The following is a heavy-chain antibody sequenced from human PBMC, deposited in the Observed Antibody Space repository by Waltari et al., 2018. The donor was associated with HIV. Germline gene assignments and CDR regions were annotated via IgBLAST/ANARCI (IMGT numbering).Heavy chain of an antibody. V-gene: IGHV2-26*01. CDR3: ARILRPGPMTTSVDY. CDR1: GFSLSNARMG. CDR2: IFSNDEK. Sequence: QVTLKESGPVLVKPTETLTLTCTVSGFSLSNARMGVSWIRKPPGKALEWLAHIFSNDEKSYSTSLKSRLTISKDTSKSQVVLTMTNMDPVDTATYYCARILRPGPMTTSVDYWGQGTLVTVSS. J-gene: IGHJ4*02. D-gene: IGHD4-4*01.